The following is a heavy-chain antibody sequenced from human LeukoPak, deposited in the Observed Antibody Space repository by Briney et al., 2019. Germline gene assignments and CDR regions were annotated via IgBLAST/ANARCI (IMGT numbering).Heavy chain of an antibody. CDR3: ARSLVVGATYPYH. Sequence: SGTLSLTCTVSGVSISSYYWSWIRQPPGKGLEWIGYIYYSGNTNFNPSLKSRVTISADTSKNQFSLKLNSVTAADTAVYYCARSLVVGATYPYHWGQGTLVTVSS. V-gene: IGHV4-59*01. J-gene: IGHJ5*02. CDR1: GVSISSYY. CDR2: IYYSGNT. D-gene: IGHD1-26*01.